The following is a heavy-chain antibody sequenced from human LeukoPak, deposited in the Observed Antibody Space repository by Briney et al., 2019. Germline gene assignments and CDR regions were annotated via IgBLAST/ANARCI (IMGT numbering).Heavy chain of an antibody. CDR3: ARDRDYAFDY. V-gene: IGHV3-48*02. J-gene: IGHJ4*02. Sequence: GGSLRLSCAASGFTFSSFGINWVRLAPGKGLKWLSYISSSSSTISYADSVKGRFIISRDNAKNSLYLQMNSLRDEDTAVYYCARDRDYAFDYWGQGALVTVSS. D-gene: IGHD4-17*01. CDR2: ISSSSSTI. CDR1: GFTFSSFG.